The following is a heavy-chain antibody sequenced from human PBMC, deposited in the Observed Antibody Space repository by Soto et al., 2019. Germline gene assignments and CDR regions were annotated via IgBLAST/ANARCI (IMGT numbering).Heavy chain of an antibody. CDR2: ISYDGSNK. Sequence: QVQLVESGGGVVQPGRSLRLSCAASGFTFSSYAMHWVRQAPGKGLEWVAVISYDGSNKYYADSVKGRFTISRDNSXTXLXXQMNSLRAEDTAVYYCAGSYYDFWSGYENLYGMDVWGQGTTVTVSS. J-gene: IGHJ6*02. D-gene: IGHD3-3*01. V-gene: IGHV3-30-3*01. CDR1: GFTFSSYA. CDR3: AGSYYDFWSGYENLYGMDV.